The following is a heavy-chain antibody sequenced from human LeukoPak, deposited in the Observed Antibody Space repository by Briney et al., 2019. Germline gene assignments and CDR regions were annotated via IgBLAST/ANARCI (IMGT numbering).Heavy chain of an antibody. V-gene: IGHV4-38-2*01. Sequence: GSLRLSCAASGFTLSSYAMSWVRQAPGKGLEWIVSIYHSGSTYYNPSLKSRVTISVDTSKNQFSLKLSSVTAADTAVYYCARAWDPLLDYWGQGTLVTVSS. J-gene: IGHJ4*02. D-gene: IGHD1-26*01. CDR2: IYHSGST. CDR3: ARAWDPLLDY. CDR1: GFTLSSYA.